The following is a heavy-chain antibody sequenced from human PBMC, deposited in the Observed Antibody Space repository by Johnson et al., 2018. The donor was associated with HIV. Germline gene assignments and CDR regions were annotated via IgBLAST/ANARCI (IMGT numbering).Heavy chain of an antibody. Sequence: MQLVESGGGLIQPGGSLRLSCAASGFTVSSNYMSWVRQAPGKGLEWVGRIKSKTDGGTTDYAAPVKGRFTISRDNSKNTLYLPNSLRAEDTAVYYCAREATVTLLHQWAFDIWGQGTMVTVSS. D-gene: IGHD4-17*01. CDR2: IKSKTDGGTT. CDR3: AREATVTLLHQWAFDI. CDR1: GFTVSSNY. J-gene: IGHJ3*02. V-gene: IGHV3-15*01.